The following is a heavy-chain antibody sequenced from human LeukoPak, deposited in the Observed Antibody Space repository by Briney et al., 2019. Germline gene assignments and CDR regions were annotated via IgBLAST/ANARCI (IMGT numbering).Heavy chain of an antibody. CDR3: TRGHYGIDI. D-gene: IGHD3-10*01. J-gene: IGHJ3*02. CDR1: GFTFSTSW. Sequence: GGSLRLPCAASGFTFSTSWMTWVRQASGKGLEWVATINQDGTEEYYLDSVKGRFTISRDNAKNSLSLQMNSLRGEDTAVYYCTRGHYGIDIWGQGIMVTVSS. CDR2: INQDGTEE. V-gene: IGHV3-7*01.